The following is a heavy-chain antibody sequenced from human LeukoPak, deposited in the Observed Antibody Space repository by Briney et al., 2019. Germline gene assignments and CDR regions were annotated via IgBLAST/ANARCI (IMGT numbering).Heavy chain of an antibody. CDR3: AKDRGGSSQLGDAFDV. D-gene: IGHD2-15*01. V-gene: IGHV3-23*01. Sequence: GGSLRLSCAASGFTFSSYAMSWVRQAPGKGLEWVSVISGSGGITYYADSVKGRFTISRDNSKNSLYLQMNSLRTDDTALYYCAKDRGGSSQLGDAFDVWGQGTMVSVSS. J-gene: IGHJ3*01. CDR1: GFTFSSYA. CDR2: ISGSGGIT.